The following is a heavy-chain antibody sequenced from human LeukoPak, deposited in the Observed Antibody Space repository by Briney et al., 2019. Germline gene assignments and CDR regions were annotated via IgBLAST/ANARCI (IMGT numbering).Heavy chain of an antibody. CDR2: IYSAGGI. J-gene: IGHJ4*02. V-gene: IGHV3-53*01. CDR3: ASGGLGTRKYYSDPFHY. CDR1: GFPVSSYY. D-gene: IGHD3-10*01. Sequence: GGSLRLSCAASGFPVSSYYMGWVRQAPGKGLEWVSIIYSAGGINYTDSVRGRFTLSKDNSKNTVGLQMNRLTVDDTAVYYCASGGLGTRKYYSDPFHYWGQGTLVTVSS.